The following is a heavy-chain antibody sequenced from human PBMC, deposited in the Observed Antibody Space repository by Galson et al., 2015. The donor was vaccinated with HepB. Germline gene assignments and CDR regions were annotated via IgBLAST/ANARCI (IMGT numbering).Heavy chain of an antibody. CDR1: GFTFSSYA. V-gene: IGHV3-66*01. CDR3: ARELGGSEAAAVPDY. Sequence: SLRLSCAASGFTFSSYAMHWVRQAPGKGLEWVSVIYSGGSTYYADSVKGRFTISRDNSKNTLYLQMSSLRAEDTAVYYCARELGGSEAAAVPDYWGQGTLVTVSS. D-gene: IGHD6-13*01. J-gene: IGHJ4*02. CDR2: IYSGGST.